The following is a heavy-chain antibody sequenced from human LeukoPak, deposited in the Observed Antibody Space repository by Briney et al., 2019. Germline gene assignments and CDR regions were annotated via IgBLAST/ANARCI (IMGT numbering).Heavy chain of an antibody. CDR2: IYSGGTT. CDR1: GFTVSSSY. D-gene: IGHD2-2*01. J-gene: IGHJ4*02. Sequence: GGSLRLSCAASGFTVSSSYMTWVRQAPGKGLEWVSVIYSGGTTYYADSVEGRFTISRDNSKNTLYLQMNSLRAEDTAVYYCAKESCSSTSCYHDYWGQGTLVTVSS. V-gene: IGHV3-53*01. CDR3: AKESCSSTSCYHDY.